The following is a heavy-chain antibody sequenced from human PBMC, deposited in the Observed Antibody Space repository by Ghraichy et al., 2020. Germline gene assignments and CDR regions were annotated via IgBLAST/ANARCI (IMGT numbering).Heavy chain of an antibody. Sequence: GGSLRLPCAASGFTFSSYAMSWVRQAPGKGLEWVSGISGSGGSTFYADAVKGRFTISKDNSKNTVYLEMSSLRAEDTAVYYCAKDPVGTTRFNWFDPWGQGTLVTVSS. CDR1: GFTFSSYA. V-gene: IGHV3-23*01. J-gene: IGHJ5*02. D-gene: IGHD1-26*01. CDR3: AKDPVGTTRFNWFDP. CDR2: ISGSGGST.